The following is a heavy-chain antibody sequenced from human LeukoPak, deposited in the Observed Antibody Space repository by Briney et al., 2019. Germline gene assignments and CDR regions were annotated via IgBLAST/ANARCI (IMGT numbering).Heavy chain of an antibody. Sequence: GGSLRLSCAAPGFTFNNYWMHWVRQAPGKGLVWVSRISKDGSRTYYADSVKGRFTISRDNAKNTVYLQMDSLRAEDTAVYYCARVAYCGGDPICAFDHWGLGTLVTVSS. J-gene: IGHJ4*02. D-gene: IGHD2-21*02. CDR2: ISKDGSRT. V-gene: IGHV3-74*01. CDR1: GFTFNNYW. CDR3: ARVAYCGGDPICAFDH.